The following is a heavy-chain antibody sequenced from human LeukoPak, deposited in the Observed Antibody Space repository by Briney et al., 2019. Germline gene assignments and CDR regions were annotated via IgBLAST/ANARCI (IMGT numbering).Heavy chain of an antibody. D-gene: IGHD6-19*01. J-gene: IGHJ4*02. CDR2: IYTSGST. CDR3: ARLRQVIAVAGRFDD. Sequence: SETLSLTRTLSGPFISSYYWSWIRQPAGKGLEWIGRIYTSGSTNYNPPLKSRVTMSVDTSKNQFSLTLRSDTAADTAVYSCARLRQVIAVAGRFDDWGQGTLVTVSS. V-gene: IGHV4-4*07. CDR1: GPFISSYY.